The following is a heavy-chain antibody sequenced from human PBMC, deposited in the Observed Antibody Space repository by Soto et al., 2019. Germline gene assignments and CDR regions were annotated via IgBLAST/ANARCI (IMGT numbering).Heavy chain of an antibody. CDR1: GDTFNFYS. CDR2: VNPIVSMS. D-gene: IGHD3-10*01. Sequence: QVQLVQSGAEVKRPGSSVKVSCKASGDTFNFYSINWVRQAPGLGLEWMGRVNPIVSMSNYAPKFQGRLTMTPDTSTSTASMELSRLRSAATSIYSCSIIYGSGYRAFDYWGQGALVTVSS. J-gene: IGHJ4*02. CDR3: SIIYGSGYRAFDY. V-gene: IGHV1-69*02.